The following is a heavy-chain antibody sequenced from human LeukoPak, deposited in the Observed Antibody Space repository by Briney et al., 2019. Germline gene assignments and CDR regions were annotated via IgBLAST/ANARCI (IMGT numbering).Heavy chain of an antibody. D-gene: IGHD1-26*01. Sequence: ASVKVSCKASGYTFTSYDINWVRQATGQGLEWVAWMNPNSGNTGYGRKFQGRVTMTRNTSISTAYMELSSLRSEDTAVYYCARAEVGATTGYFDYWGQGTLVTVSS. CDR2: MNPNSGNT. CDR3: ARAEVGATTGYFDY. CDR1: GYTFTSYD. V-gene: IGHV1-8*01. J-gene: IGHJ4*02.